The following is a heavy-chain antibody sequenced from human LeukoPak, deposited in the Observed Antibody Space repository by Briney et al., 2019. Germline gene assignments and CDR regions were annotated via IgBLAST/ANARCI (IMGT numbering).Heavy chain of an antibody. CDR2: IIPIFGTA. J-gene: IGHJ6*02. Sequence: GASVKVSCKASGGTFSSYAISWVRQAPGQGLEWRGGIIPIFGTANYAQKFQGRVTITADESTSTAYLELSSLRSEDTAVYYCARKAYCGGDCYSEAYYYYGMDVWGQGTTVTVSS. CDR3: ARKAYCGGDCYSEAYYYYGMDV. D-gene: IGHD2-21*02. V-gene: IGHV1-69*01. CDR1: GGTFSSYA.